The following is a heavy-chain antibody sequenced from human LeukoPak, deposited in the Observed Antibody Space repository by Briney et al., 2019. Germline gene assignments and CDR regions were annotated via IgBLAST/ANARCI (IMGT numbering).Heavy chain of an antibody. D-gene: IGHD2-8*01. J-gene: IGHJ5*02. CDR2: IYYSGNT. Sequence: PSETLSLTCTVSGGSTSGYYWSWIRQPPGKGLEWIGYIYYSGNTICNPSLKSRVTMSVDRSTNQFSLKLSSVTAADTAVYYCARVSTNGVTNWFDPWGQGTLVTVSS. V-gene: IGHV4-59*01. CDR1: GGSTSGYY. CDR3: ARVSTNGVTNWFDP.